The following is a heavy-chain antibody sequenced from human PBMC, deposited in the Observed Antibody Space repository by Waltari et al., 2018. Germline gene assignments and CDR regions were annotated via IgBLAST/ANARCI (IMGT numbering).Heavy chain of an antibody. CDR2: IYHSGST. J-gene: IGHJ6*02. Sequence: QVQLQESGPGLVKPSGTLSLTCAVSGGSISSSNWWSWVRQPPGKGLEWIGEIYHSGSTNYNPALKSRVTIAVDKSKNQFSLKLSSVTAADTAVYYCARVVAYGSGKEDEDGMDVWGQGTTVTVSS. CDR1: GGSISSSNW. CDR3: ARVVAYGSGKEDEDGMDV. D-gene: IGHD3-10*01. V-gene: IGHV4-4*02.